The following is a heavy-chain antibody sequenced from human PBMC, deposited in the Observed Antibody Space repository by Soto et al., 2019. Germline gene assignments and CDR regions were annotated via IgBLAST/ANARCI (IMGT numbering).Heavy chain of an antibody. Sequence: SETLSLTCTVSGSSISSSSYYWGWIRQPPGKWLEWIGSSCYSASTYYSPSLKSRVTISVDTSKNQFSLKLSSVTAADTAVYYCGSKTSQEKFDYWGQGTLVTVSS. J-gene: IGHJ4*02. CDR3: GSKTSQEKFDY. V-gene: IGHV4-39*01. CDR1: GSSISSSSYY. CDR2: SCYSAST.